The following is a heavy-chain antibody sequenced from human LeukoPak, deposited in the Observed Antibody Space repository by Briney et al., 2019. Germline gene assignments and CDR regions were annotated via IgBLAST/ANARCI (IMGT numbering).Heavy chain of an antibody. D-gene: IGHD5-24*01. CDR1: GFTFSSYW. CDR2: MNQDGSEK. V-gene: IGHV3-7*01. CDR3: IHGHSGRSSPIIDTLFDY. J-gene: IGHJ4*02. Sequence: GGSLRLSCAASGFTFSSYWMSWVRQAPGKGLEWVANMNQDGSEKYYVDSVKGRFTISRDNAKKSLYLQMNSLRAEDTAVYYCIHGHSGRSSPIIDTLFDYWGQGTLVTVSS.